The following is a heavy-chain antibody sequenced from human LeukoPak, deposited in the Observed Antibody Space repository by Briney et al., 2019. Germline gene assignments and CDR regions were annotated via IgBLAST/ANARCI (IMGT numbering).Heavy chain of an antibody. V-gene: IGHV3-30*01. CDR3: ARGYYFDSNAYYEGGPDY. CDR1: GFTFENYA. J-gene: IGHJ4*02. Sequence: GRSLRLSCAASGFTFENYAMHWVRQAPGKGLEWGAVISFDGSNQYYADSVKGRFTISRDNSKNTVSLQMNTLRVEDTAVYYSARGYYFDSNAYYEGGPDYWGQGTLVTVSS. CDR2: ISFDGSNQ. D-gene: IGHD3-22*01.